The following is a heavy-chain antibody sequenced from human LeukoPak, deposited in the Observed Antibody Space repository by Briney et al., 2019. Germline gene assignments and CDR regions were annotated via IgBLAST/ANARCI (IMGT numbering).Heavy chain of an antibody. J-gene: IGHJ4*02. CDR1: GYTFTYYW. CDR3: ARHRTNGYFDY. V-gene: IGHV5-51*01. D-gene: IGHD2-8*01. CDR2: IYPGDSDT. Sequence: GESLKISCQGSGYTFTYYWIGWVRQMPGKGLEWMGIIYPGDSDTRYSPSFQGQVTISADRSISTAYLQWSSLKASDTAMYYCARHRTNGYFDYWGQGILVTVSS.